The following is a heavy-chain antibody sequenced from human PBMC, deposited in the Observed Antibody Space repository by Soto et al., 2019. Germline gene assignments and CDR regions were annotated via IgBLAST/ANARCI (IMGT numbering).Heavy chain of an antibody. D-gene: IGHD3-22*01. CDR1: GGTFSSYA. Sequence: SVKVSCKASGGTFSSYAISWVRQAPGQGLEWMGGIIPIFGTANYAQKFQGRVTITADESTSTAYMELSSLRSEDTAVYYCARDPRRSVPWEGSSGYYNWFDPWGQGTLVTGSS. CDR2: IIPIFGTA. V-gene: IGHV1-69*13. CDR3: ARDPRRSVPWEGSSGYYNWFDP. J-gene: IGHJ5*02.